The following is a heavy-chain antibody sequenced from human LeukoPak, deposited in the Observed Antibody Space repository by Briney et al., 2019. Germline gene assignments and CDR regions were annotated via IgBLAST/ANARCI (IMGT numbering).Heavy chain of an antibody. CDR3: AKGATFYGDYYFDY. V-gene: IGHV3-11*01. CDR1: GFTFSDYY. Sequence: GGSLRLSCAASGFTFSDYYMSWIRQAPGKGLEWVSYISSSGSTIYYADSVKGRFTISRDNSKNTQYLQMNSLRGEDTAVYYCAKGATFYGDYYFDYWGQGTLVTVSS. D-gene: IGHD4-17*01. CDR2: ISSSGSTI. J-gene: IGHJ4*02.